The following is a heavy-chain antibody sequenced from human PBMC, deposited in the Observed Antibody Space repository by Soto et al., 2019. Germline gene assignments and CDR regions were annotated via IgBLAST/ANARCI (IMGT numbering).Heavy chain of an antibody. D-gene: IGHD2-15*01. J-gene: IGHJ5*02. CDR3: ARARCVGYCSGGSCYFRVCYWFDP. CDR1: GYTFTSYY. CDR2: INPSGGST. Sequence: VASVKVSCKASGYTFTSYYMHWVRQAPGQGLEWMGIINPSGGSTSYAQKFQGRVTMTRDTSTSTVYMELSSLRSEDTAVYYCARARCVGYCSGGSCYFRVCYWFDPWGQGTLVTVSS. V-gene: IGHV1-46*01.